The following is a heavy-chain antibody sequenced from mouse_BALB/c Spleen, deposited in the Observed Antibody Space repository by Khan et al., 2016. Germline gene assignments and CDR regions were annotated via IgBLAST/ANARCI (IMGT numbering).Heavy chain of an antibody. J-gene: IGHJ3*01. CDR3: ERGDYGWFVY. Sequence: QVQLQESGPQLARPGASVKISCKASGYSFTTYWMHWVKQRPGQGLEWIGFIDPSTGETKFNQKFKDKATLTVVKSSSTAYMQLSSLTSEDSAVFYCERGDYGWFVYWGQGTLVSVSA. CDR2: IDPSTGET. V-gene: IGHV1S126*01. CDR1: GYSFTTYW. D-gene: IGHD2-4*01.